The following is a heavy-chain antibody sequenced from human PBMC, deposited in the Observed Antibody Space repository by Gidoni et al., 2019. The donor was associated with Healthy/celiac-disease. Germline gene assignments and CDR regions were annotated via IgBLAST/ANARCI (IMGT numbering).Heavy chain of an antibody. J-gene: IGHJ4*02. CDR2: ISYDGSNK. CDR3: AKLAPTDGYNLDSYENNFDY. V-gene: IGHV3-30*18. CDR1: GFTFSSYG. D-gene: IGHD5-12*01. Sequence: QVQLVESGGGVVQPGRSLRLSCAASGFTFSSYGMHWVRQAPGKGLEWVAVISYDGSNKYYADSVKGRFTISRDNSKNTLYLQMNSLRAEDTAVYYCAKLAPTDGYNLDSYENNFDYWGQGTLVTVSS.